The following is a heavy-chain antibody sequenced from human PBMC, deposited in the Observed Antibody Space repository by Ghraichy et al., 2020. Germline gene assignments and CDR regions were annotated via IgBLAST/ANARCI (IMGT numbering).Heavy chain of an antibody. J-gene: IGHJ4*02. CDR2: IWNDGTYK. CDR3: ASGRGPGTFFSDY. D-gene: IGHD1-1*01. CDR1: GFTFSTYG. V-gene: IGHV3-33*03. Sequence: GESLNISCAASGFTFSTYGMNWVRQAPGKGLEWVAVIWNDGTYKNYADSVKGRFTISRDNSKKTLYLQMNSLRAEDTAVYYCASGRGPGTFFSDYWGQGTLVTVSS.